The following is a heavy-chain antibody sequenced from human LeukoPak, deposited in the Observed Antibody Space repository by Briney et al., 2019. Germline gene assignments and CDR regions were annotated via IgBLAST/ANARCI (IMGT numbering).Heavy chain of an antibody. J-gene: IGHJ4*02. V-gene: IGHV1-46*01. Sequence: ASVKVSCKASGYTFTSYFMHWVRQAPGQGLEWMGIINPSGGSTSYAQKFQGRVTITADESTSTAYMELSSLRSEDTAVYYCARDRVEDYYDSSGYYQFDYWGQGTLVTVSS. D-gene: IGHD3-22*01. CDR3: ARDRVEDYYDSSGYYQFDY. CDR1: GYTFTSYF. CDR2: INPSGGST.